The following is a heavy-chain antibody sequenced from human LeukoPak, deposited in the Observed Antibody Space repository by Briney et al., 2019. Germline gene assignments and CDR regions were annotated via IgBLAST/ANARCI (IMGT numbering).Heavy chain of an antibody. CDR3: MRGVVVPAAIRPFDD. D-gene: IGHD2-2*02. Sequence: SETVSLTCTVSGGSISSSSYYWGWVRQPPGKGLEWLGSIYYSGSTYYNPSLKSRVTISVDTSKNQFSLKLSSVTAADTTVYFCMRGVVVPAAIRPFDDRGPRILVTVSS. V-gene: IGHV4-39*01. CDR2: IYYSGST. CDR1: GGSISSSSYY. J-gene: IGHJ4*02.